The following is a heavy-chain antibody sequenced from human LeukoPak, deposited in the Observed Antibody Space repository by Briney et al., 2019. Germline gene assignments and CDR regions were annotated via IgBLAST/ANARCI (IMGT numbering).Heavy chain of an antibody. J-gene: IGHJ4*02. Sequence: ASVKVSCKAFGYTFTSYGINWVRQAPGQGLEWMGWISTYNGNTNYAQKVQGRVTMTTDTSTNTAYMELRSLKSDDTAVYYCARDGIVSGYGDYWGQGTLVTVSS. D-gene: IGHD3-22*01. CDR1: GYTFTSYG. CDR3: ARDGIVSGYGDY. CDR2: ISTYNGNT. V-gene: IGHV1-18*01.